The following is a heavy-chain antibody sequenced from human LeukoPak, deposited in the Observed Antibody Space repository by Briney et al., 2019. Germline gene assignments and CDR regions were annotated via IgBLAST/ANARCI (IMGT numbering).Heavy chain of an antibody. CDR3: ARDSSGYYFYGPWYFDL. D-gene: IGHD3-22*01. J-gene: IGHJ2*01. CDR2: INPSGGST. V-gene: IGHV1-46*01. Sequence: ASVKVSCKASGYTFTSYYMHWVRQAAGQGLEWMGIINPSGGSTSYAQKFQGRVTMTRDMSTSTVYMELSSLRSEDTAVYYCARDSSGYYFYGPWYFDLWGRGTLVTVSS. CDR1: GYTFTSYY.